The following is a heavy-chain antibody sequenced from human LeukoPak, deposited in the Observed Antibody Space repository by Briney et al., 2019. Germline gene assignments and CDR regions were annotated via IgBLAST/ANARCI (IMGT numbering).Heavy chain of an antibody. Sequence: SETLSLTCAVYGGSFSGYHWTWIRQSPGKGLEWIGDINPSGSTYYNPSLKSRLTISVDTSKNQFSLKLRSVTAADTAVYYCARGRHDITMIVVVMTSVSYYLDVWAKGARSPSP. D-gene: IGHD3-22*01. CDR1: GGSFSGYH. V-gene: IGHV4-34*01. CDR3: ARGRHDITMIVVVMTSVSYYLDV. CDR2: INPSGST. J-gene: IGHJ6*03.